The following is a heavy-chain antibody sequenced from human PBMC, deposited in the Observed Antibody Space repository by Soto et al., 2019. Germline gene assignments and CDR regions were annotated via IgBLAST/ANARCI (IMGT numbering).Heavy chain of an antibody. Sequence: EVQLVESGGGLVKPGGSLRLSCAASGFTFNDAWMSWVRQAPGTGLEWVGRIRSKAEGGTTDYAAPVRDRFTISRDDSKNTLYLQMNSLRTEDTAVYYCITSYYQRLPRGVYYYMAVWGKGTTVTVSS. CDR3: ITSYYQRLPRGVYYYMAV. CDR2: IRSKAEGGTT. V-gene: IGHV3-15*01. D-gene: IGHD3-10*01. J-gene: IGHJ6*03. CDR1: GFTFNDAW.